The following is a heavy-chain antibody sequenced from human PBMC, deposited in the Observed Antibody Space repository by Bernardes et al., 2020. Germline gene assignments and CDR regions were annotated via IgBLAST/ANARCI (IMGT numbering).Heavy chain of an antibody. D-gene: IGHD3-9*01. CDR2: IKQDGIEK. V-gene: IGHV3-7*01. Sequence: GGSLCLSCAASGFTFSSYWMSCVRQAPGKGLEWVANIKQDGIEKYYVDSVKGRFTISRDNAKNSLYLQMNSLRAEDTAVYYCARGTDDILTGSNWFDPWGQGTLVTVSS. CDR1: GFTFSSYW. CDR3: ARGTDDILTGSNWFDP. J-gene: IGHJ5*02.